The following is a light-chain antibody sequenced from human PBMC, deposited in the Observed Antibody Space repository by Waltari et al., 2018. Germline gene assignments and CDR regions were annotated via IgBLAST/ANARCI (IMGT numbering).Light chain of an antibody. CDR3: QQVNSLPDT. CDR2: AAS. V-gene: IGKV1-12*01. J-gene: IGKJ2*01. CDR1: QGVSSW. Sequence: DIQMTQSPSSVSASVGDRVTITCRASQGVSSWLAWYQQKPGDPPKFLIYAASSLQCGFPARFSGSGTGTEFTRTISSLQPEELGTDYCQQVNSLPDTFGQRTKLEI.